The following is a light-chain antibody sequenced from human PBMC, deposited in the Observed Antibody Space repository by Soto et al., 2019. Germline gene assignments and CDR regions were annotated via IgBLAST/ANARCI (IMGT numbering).Light chain of an antibody. J-gene: IGKJ1*01. CDR1: QSLTNNY. V-gene: IGKV3-20*01. CDR2: GAS. CDR3: QQYGISEWT. Sequence: EVGLTQSPCTLSLSTGERATLSCRASQSLTNNYFAWYQQKPGRALRLLIDGASTRATGIPDRFSGSGSGADFTLTISRLEPEDFAVYYCQQYGISEWTFGQGTNVDIK.